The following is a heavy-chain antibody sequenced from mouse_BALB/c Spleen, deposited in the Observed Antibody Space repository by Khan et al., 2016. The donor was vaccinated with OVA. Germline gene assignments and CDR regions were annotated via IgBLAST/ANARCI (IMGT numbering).Heavy chain of an antibody. V-gene: IGHV9-3-1*01. J-gene: IGHJ4*01. CDR2: INTYTGAP. D-gene: IGHD2-14*01. CDR3: ARVGYNGTMDC. Sequence: QVQLKQSGPELKKPGETVQLSCKASGFTFTNYGMNWVKQAPGKGLKWMGWINTYTGAPTFADDFKGRFAFSLETSASTAYLQINSLKNEDTATYCCARVGYNGTMDCWGQGTSVTVSS. CDR1: GFTFTNYG.